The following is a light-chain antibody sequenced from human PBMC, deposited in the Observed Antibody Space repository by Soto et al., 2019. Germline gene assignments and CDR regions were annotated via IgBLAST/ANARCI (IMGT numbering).Light chain of an antibody. V-gene: IGKV3-15*01. J-gene: IGKJ4*01. CDR3: QQYNNWPLT. CDR2: GAS. CDR1: QSVSNK. Sequence: EIVMTQSPATLSVSPGERATVSCRASQSVSNKLAWYQQKPGQAPRLLIYGASTRAAGTPARFSGSGSGTEFTLTISSLQSEDFAVYYCQQYNNWPLTFGGGTKVDI.